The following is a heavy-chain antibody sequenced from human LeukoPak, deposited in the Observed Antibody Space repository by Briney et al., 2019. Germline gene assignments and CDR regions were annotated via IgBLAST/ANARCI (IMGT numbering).Heavy chain of an antibody. CDR3: ASEDIVVVQAAKRRYYYGMDV. J-gene: IGHJ6*02. D-gene: IGHD2-2*01. CDR2: INNDGGST. CDR1: GFTFSSYC. V-gene: IGHV3-74*01. Sequence: PGGSLRLSCAASGFTFSSYCMHWVRQAPGKGLEWVSRINNDGGSTSYADSVKGRFTISRDNTKNTLYLQMNSLRAEDTAVYYCASEDIVVVQAAKRRYYYGMDVWGQGTTVTVSS.